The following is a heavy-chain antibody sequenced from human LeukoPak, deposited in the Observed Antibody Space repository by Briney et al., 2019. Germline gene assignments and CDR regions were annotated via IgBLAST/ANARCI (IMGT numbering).Heavy chain of an antibody. D-gene: IGHD3-16*01. CDR1: GGTFSSYA. CDR3: ARVQFAVENGMDV. V-gene: IGHV1-69*13. Sequence: SVKVPCKASGGTFSSYAISWVRQAPGQGLEWMGGIIPIFGTANYAQKFQGRVTITADESTSTAYMELSSLRSEDTAVYYCARVQFAVENGMDVWGQGTTVTVSS. CDR2: IIPIFGTA. J-gene: IGHJ6*02.